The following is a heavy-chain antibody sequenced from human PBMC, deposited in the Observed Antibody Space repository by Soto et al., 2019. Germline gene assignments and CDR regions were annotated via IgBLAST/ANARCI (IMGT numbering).Heavy chain of an antibody. CDR2: INAGNGNT. J-gene: IGHJ4*02. D-gene: IGHD2-15*01. CDR1: GYTFTSYA. CDR3: AGSGCSGGSCPFDY. Sequence: QVQLVQSGAEVKKPGASVKVSCKASGYTFTSYAMHWVRQAPGQRLEWMGWINAGNGNTKYSQKFQGRVTITRDTSASKGFMELGSLRSEDTAVYYCAGSGCSGGSCPFDYWGQGTLVTVSS. V-gene: IGHV1-3*01.